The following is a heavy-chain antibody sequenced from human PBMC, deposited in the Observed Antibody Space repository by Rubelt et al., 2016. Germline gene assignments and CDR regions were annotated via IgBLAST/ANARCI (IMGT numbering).Heavy chain of an antibody. D-gene: IGHD3-22*01. J-gene: IGHJ3*02. V-gene: IGHV4-34*01. Sequence: QLQLHESGPGLVKPSETLSLTCAVYGGSFSGYWTWICQPPGKGLEWIGEINHSGGTNYDPSLKSRVTISLDTSKNQFSLNLNSVTAADTAVYYCARVAPQNYYDSSVGDAFDIWGQGTMVTVSS. CDR2: INHSGGT. CDR1: GGSFSGY. CDR3: ARVAPQNYYDSSVGDAFDI.